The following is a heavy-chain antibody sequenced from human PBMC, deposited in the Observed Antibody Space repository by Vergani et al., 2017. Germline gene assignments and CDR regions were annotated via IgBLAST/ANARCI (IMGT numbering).Heavy chain of an antibody. Sequence: EVQLVESGGGLVQPGRSLRLSCAASGFTFDDYAMHWVRQAPGKGLEWVSGISWNSGSIGYADSVKGRFTISRDNAKNSLYLQMNSLRAEDTAVYYCARVHSSSWKRQGFDYWGQGTLVTVSS. CDR3: ARVHSSSWKRQGFDY. V-gene: IGHV3-9*01. J-gene: IGHJ4*02. CDR1: GFTFDDYA. CDR2: ISWNSGSI. D-gene: IGHD6-13*01.